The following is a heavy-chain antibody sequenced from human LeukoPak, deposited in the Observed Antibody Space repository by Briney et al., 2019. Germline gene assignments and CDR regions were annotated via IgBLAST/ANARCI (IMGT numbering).Heavy chain of an antibody. J-gene: IGHJ4*02. CDR3: ARDRVYGGIYYFDY. Sequence: GGSLRLSCAASGFTFSSYSMNWVRQAPGKGLEWVSSISSSSSYMYYADSVKGRFTVSRDNAKNSLYLQMNSLRAEDTAVYYCARDRVYGGIYYFDYWGQGTLVTVSS. CDR2: ISSSSSYM. V-gene: IGHV3-21*01. D-gene: IGHD4-23*01. CDR1: GFTFSSYS.